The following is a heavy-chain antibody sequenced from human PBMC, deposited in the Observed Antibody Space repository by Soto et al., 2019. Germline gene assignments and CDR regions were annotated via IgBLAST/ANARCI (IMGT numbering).Heavy chain of an antibody. V-gene: IGHV3-23*01. D-gene: IGHD3-9*01. CDR3: ARHPTGFPNWFDS. J-gene: IGHJ5*01. Sequence: ISGSGETTYYTDSVKGRITISRDNSKNTLYLQMDSLRVEDTAVYFCARHPTGFPNWFDSWGQGTTVTVSS. CDR2: ISGSGETT.